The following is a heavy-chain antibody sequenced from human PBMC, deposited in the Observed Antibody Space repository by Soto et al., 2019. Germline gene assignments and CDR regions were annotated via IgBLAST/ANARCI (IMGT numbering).Heavy chain of an antibody. CDR2: ISGSGGST. V-gene: IGHV3-23*01. CDR3: AKDGGITMIAWFPYYFVY. Sequence: PGGSLRLSCAASGFTFSSYAMSWVRQAPGRGLEWVSAISGSGGSTYYADSVKGRFTISRDNSKSTLYLQMNSLSAEDTAVYYCAKDGGITMIAWFPYYFVYWGQGTLVTVST. J-gene: IGHJ4*02. CDR1: GFTFSSYA. D-gene: IGHD3-22*01.